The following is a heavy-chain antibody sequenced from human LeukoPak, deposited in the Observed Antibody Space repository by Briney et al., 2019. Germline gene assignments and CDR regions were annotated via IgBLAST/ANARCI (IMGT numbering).Heavy chain of an antibody. CDR3: ARVYGSGSYGWFDP. D-gene: IGHD3-10*01. V-gene: IGHV4-34*01. CDR2: INHSGST. CDR1: GGSFSGYY. J-gene: IGHJ5*02. Sequence: SETLSLTCAVYGGSFSGYYWSWIRQPPGKGLEWIGEINHSGSTNYNPSLKSRVTISVDTSKNQFSLKLSSVTAADTAVYYCARVYGSGSYGWFDPWGQGTLVTVSS.